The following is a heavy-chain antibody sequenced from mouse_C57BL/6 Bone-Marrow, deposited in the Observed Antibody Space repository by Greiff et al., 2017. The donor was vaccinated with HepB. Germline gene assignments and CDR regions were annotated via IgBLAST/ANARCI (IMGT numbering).Heavy chain of an antibody. CDR3: AREDLSNYVYFDY. CDR1: GYTFTDYY. V-gene: IGHV1-19*01. D-gene: IGHD2-5*01. J-gene: IGHJ2*01. Sequence: EVKLQESGPVLVKPGASVKMSCKASGYTFTDYYMIWVKQSHEKSLEWIGVINPYNGGTSYNQKFKGKATLTVDKSSSTAYMELNSLTSEDSAVYYCAREDLSNYVYFDYWGQGTTLTVSS. CDR2: INPYNGGT.